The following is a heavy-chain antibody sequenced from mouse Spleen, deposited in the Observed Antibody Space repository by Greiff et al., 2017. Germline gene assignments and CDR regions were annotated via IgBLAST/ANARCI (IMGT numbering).Heavy chain of an antibody. D-gene: IGHD2-4*01. CDR2: INPNNGGT. J-gene: IGHJ3*01. Sequence: EVKLVESGPELVKPGASVKMSCKASGYTFTDYNMHWVKQSHGKSLEWIGYINPNNGGTSYNQKFKGKATLTVNKSSSTAYMELRSLTSEDSAVYYCARDDYDIRFAYWGQGTLVTVSA. CDR3: ARDDYDIRFAY. CDR1: GYTFTDYN. V-gene: IGHV1-22*01.